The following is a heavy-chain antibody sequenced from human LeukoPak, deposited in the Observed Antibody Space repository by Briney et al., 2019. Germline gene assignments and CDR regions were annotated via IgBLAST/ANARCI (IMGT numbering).Heavy chain of an antibody. CDR3: ARTSTIFGVVISYYFDY. V-gene: IGHV3-7*05. D-gene: IGHD3-3*01. CDR1: GFTFSSYW. CDR2: IKQDGSEK. Sequence: PGGSLRLSCAASGFTFSSYWMSWVRQAPGKGLEWVANIKQDGSEKYYVDSVKGRFTISRDNAKNSLYLQMNSLRAEDTAVYYCARTSTIFGVVISYYFDYWGQGTLVTVSS. J-gene: IGHJ4*02.